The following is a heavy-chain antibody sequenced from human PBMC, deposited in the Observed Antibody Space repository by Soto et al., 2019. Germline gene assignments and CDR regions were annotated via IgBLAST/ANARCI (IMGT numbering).Heavy chain of an antibody. CDR1: GFTFSSYG. D-gene: IGHD3-22*01. CDR3: ARDSSGYHGNWFDP. CDR2: IWYDGSNK. J-gene: IGHJ5*02. V-gene: IGHV3-33*01. Sequence: GGSLRLSCAASGFTFSSYGMHWVRQAPGKGLEWVAVIWYDGSNKYYADSVKGRFTISRDNSKNTLYLQMNSLRAEDTAVYYCARDSSGYHGNWFDPWGQGTLVTVSS.